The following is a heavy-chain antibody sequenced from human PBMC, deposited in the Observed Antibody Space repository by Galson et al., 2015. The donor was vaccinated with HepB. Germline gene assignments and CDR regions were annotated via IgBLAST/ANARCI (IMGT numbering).Heavy chain of an antibody. D-gene: IGHD3-16*01. CDR1: GYMFAGYG. J-gene: IGHJ3*02. Sequence: SVKVSCKASGYMFAGYGLSWMRRAPGQGLEWMGWISAYSGETVYAQNLQGRVTMTTDASTSTIYMELRGLRPDDTAIYYCARGYDYVWGSSPDAFDIWGQGTKVTVSS. V-gene: IGHV1-18*01. CDR2: ISAYSGET. CDR3: ARGYDYVWGSSPDAFDI.